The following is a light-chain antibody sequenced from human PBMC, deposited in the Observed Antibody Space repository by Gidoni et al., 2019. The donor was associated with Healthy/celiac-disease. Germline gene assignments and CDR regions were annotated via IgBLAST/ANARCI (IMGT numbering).Light chain of an antibody. J-gene: IGLJ3*02. CDR1: SANIGSNT. CDR3: AAWDDSLNGPR. CDR2: SNN. Sequence: QSVLTQPPSASGTPGPRVTIPCSGSSANIGSNTVNWYQQLPGTAPKLLIYSNNQRPSGVPDRFSVSKSGTSASLAISGLQSEDEADYYCAAWDDSLNGPRFGGGTKLTVL. V-gene: IGLV1-44*01.